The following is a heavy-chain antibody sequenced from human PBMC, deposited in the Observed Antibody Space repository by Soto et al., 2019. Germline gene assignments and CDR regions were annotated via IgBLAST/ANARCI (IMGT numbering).Heavy chain of an antibody. V-gene: IGHV3-30-3*01. CDR1: GGSISSTN. CDR2: ISYDGSNK. J-gene: IGHJ4*02. D-gene: IGHD6-6*01. Sequence: LSLTCVVSGGSISSTNWWTWVRQPPGKGLEWVAVISYDGSNKYYADSVKGRFTISRDNSKNTLYLQMNSLRAEDTAVYYCAREGDSIAARFLDYCGQRTLVTVSS. CDR3: AREGDSIAARFLDY.